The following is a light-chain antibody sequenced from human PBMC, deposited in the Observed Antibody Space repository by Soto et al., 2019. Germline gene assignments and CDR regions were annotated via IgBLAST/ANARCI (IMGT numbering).Light chain of an antibody. CDR2: GNN. J-gene: IGLJ3*02. Sequence: QSVLTQSPSVSGAPGQRVTISCTGSSSNIGAGYNVHWYQQHPGTAPKLLIYGNNNRPSGVPDRFYGSKSGTSGSLAITGLQAEDEADYYCQSYDSSLSGWVFGGGTKLTVL. V-gene: IGLV1-40*01. CDR3: QSYDSSLSGWV. CDR1: SSNIGAGYN.